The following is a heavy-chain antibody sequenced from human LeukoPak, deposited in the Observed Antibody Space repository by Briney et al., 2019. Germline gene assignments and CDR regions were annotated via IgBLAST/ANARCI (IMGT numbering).Heavy chain of an antibody. CDR3: ARGAGVYRFDP. J-gene: IGHJ5*02. CDR1: GGSMTGYH. Sequence: PSETLSLTCTVSGGSMTGYHWTWIRQPPGKGPEYIGYVYNSGTTFYNPSLKSRVTISADTSKKQFSLKLTSVTAADTAIYYCARGAGVYRFDPWGLGTLVTVSS. CDR2: VYNSGTT. D-gene: IGHD2-8*01. V-gene: IGHV4-59*01.